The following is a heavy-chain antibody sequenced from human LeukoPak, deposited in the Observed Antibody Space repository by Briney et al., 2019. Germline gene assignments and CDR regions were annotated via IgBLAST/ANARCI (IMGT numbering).Heavy chain of an antibody. CDR1: GFGISTYG. Sequence: GGSLRLSCAASGFGISTYGMHWVRQAPGKGLEWVAMISHDGSEKYYVDSAKGRFTISRDNSKNTLYLQMNSLRGEDTAMYYCAKDLYSSGWYNYFDPWGQGTLVTVSS. CDR2: ISHDGSEK. V-gene: IGHV3-30*18. D-gene: IGHD6-19*01. J-gene: IGHJ5*02. CDR3: AKDLYSSGWYNYFDP.